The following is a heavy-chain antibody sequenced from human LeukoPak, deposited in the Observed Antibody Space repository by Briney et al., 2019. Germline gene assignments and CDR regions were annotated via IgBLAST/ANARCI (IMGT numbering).Heavy chain of an antibody. Sequence: PGRSLRLSCAASGFTFSSYGMHWVRQAPGKGLEWVAVIWYDGSNKYYADSVKGRFTISRDNSKNTLYLQMNSLRAEDTAVYYCARVLVGAGPGHTPSFSFDYWGQGTLVTVSS. D-gene: IGHD1-26*01. CDR1: GFTFSSYG. V-gene: IGHV3-33*01. CDR2: IWYDGSNK. J-gene: IGHJ4*02. CDR3: ARVLVGAGPGHTPSFSFDY.